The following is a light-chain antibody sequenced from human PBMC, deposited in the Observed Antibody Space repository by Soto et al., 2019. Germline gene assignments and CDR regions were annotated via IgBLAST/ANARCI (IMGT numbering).Light chain of an antibody. J-gene: IGKJ1*01. V-gene: IGKV3-15*01. CDR1: QSVGSN. CDR3: KQYNTRWT. CDR2: GAS. Sequence: EIVMTQSPATLSVSPGERATLSCRARQSVGSNLAWYQQKPGQAPRLLIYGASTRAAGIPARFSGSGSGTEFTLIISSLQSEASAVYFCKQYNTRWTFGPGTKVKIK.